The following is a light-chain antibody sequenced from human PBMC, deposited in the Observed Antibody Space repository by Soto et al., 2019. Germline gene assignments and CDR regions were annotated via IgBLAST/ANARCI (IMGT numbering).Light chain of an antibody. CDR1: QSLLNSDGRTY. Sequence: DVVMTQSPLSLPVTLGQPASISCRSSQSLLNSDGRTYVYWYQXKPGQPPQLXISEVSNRFSGVPDRFSGSGSGTDFTLKISRVEAEDVAVYYCMQSLHLPWTFGQGTKVDIK. CDR3: MQSLHLPWT. J-gene: IGKJ1*01. CDR2: EVS. V-gene: IGKV2D-29*01.